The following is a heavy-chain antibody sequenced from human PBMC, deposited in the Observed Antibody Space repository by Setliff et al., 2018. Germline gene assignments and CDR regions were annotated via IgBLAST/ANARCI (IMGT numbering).Heavy chain of an antibody. CDR2: ISGSSGNT. CDR3: AKESANYYYYMDV. V-gene: IGHV3-23*01. Sequence: GSLRLSCVASGFTFSSYAMSWVRQAPGKGLEWVSAISGSSGNTFYADSVKGRFTISRDNSKNTLYLQMNSLRAEDTAVYYCAKESANYYYYMDVWGKGTTVTVSS. CDR1: GFTFSSYA. J-gene: IGHJ6*03.